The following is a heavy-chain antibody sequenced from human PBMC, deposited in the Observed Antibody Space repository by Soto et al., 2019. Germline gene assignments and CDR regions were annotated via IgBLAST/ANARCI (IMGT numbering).Heavy chain of an antibody. Sequence: ASVKVSCKASGYTFTSYAMHWVRQAPGQRLEWMGWINAGNGNTKYSQKFQGRVTITRDTSASTAYMELSSLRSEDTAVYYCARDRSLYYFDYWGQGTLFTVSS. V-gene: IGHV1-3*01. CDR2: INAGNGNT. CDR3: ARDRSLYYFDY. J-gene: IGHJ4*02. CDR1: GYTFTSYA.